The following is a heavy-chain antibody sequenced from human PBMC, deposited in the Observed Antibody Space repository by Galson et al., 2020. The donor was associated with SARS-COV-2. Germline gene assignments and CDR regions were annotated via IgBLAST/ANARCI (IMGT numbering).Heavy chain of an antibody. J-gene: IGHJ4*02. Sequence: GGSLRLSCAASGFTFSDYYMSWIRQAPGKGLEWVSYISGGGTYTNYADSVKGRFTISRDNAKNSVYLQMNSLRADDTAVFYCARRRSVSAATPLDYWGQGTLVTVSS. V-gene: IGHV3-11*03. CDR3: ARRRSVSAATPLDY. CDR1: GFTFSDYY. D-gene: IGHD6-13*01. CDR2: ISGGGTYT.